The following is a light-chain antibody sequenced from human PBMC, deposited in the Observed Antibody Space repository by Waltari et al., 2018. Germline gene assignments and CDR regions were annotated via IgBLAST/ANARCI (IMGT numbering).Light chain of an antibody. CDR3: QQGNSYPLT. Sequence: DIQMSQSPSSLSASVGDRVTITCRASQGISTYLNWYQRKPGTAPKLLIYYANTLASGVPSRFSGSGSGTEFTLTINSLQPEEFATYYCQQGNSYPLTFGGGTKVEIK. V-gene: IGKV1-17*01. CDR2: YAN. J-gene: IGKJ4*01. CDR1: QGISTY.